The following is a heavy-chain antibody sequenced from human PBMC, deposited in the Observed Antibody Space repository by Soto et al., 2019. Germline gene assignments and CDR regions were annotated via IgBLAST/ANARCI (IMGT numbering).Heavy chain of an antibody. V-gene: IGHV1-58*01. J-gene: IGHJ6*02. D-gene: IGHD3-9*01. Sequence: ASVKVSCKASGFTFTSSAVQWVRQARGQRLEWIGWIVVGSGNTNYAQKFQERVTITRDMSTSTAYMELSSLRSEDTAVYYCAAWVYDILTGYYHYYYYGMDVWGQGTTVTVSS. CDR2: IVVGSGNT. CDR3: AAWVYDILTGYYHYYYYGMDV. CDR1: GFTFTSSA.